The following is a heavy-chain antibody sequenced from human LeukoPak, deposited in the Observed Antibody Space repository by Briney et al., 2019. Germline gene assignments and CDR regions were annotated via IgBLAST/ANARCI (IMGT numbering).Heavy chain of an antibody. CDR1: GYTFASYY. CDR2: INPSGGST. D-gene: IGHD3-10*01. J-gene: IGHJ4*02. CDR3: ARAQAQAYGSGSYYIPVISGSDY. Sequence: ASVKVSCKASGYTFASYYMHWVRQAPGQGLEWMGIINPSGGSTSYAQKFQGRVTMTRDTSTSTVYMELSSLRSEDTAVYYCARAQAQAYGSGSYYIPVISGSDYWGQGTLVTVSS. V-gene: IGHV1-46*01.